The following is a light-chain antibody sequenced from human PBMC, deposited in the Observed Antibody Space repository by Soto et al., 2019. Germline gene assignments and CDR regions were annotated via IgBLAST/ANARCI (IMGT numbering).Light chain of an antibody. J-gene: IGKJ5*01. CDR3: QQYNSGPPIT. Sequence: EIVMTQSPATLSVSTGGRVTLSCRASQSVRSNLAWYQQKPGQAPRLLIYGASTRATGLPARFSGSGSGTDFTLTISSLQSEDFAVYYCQQYNSGPPITVGQGRRLEIK. CDR1: QSVRSN. V-gene: IGKV3-15*01. CDR2: GAS.